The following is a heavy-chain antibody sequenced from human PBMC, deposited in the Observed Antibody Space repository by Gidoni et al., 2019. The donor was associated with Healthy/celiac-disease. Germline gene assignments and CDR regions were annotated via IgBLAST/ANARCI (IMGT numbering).Heavy chain of an antibody. Sequence: EVQLVESGGGLVQPGGSLRLSCAASGFTFSSYWMIWVRQAPGKGLEWVANIKQDGSEKYYVDSVKGRFTISRDNAKNSLYLQMNSLRAEDTAVYYCAREPWDQLPQRYYYYYYGMDVWGQGTTVTVSS. CDR1: GFTFSSYW. D-gene: IGHD2-2*01. V-gene: IGHV3-7*01. CDR2: IKQDGSEK. J-gene: IGHJ6*02. CDR3: AREPWDQLPQRYYYYYYGMDV.